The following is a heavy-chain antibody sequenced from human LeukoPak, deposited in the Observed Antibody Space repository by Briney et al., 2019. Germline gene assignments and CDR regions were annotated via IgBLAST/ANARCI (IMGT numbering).Heavy chain of an antibody. J-gene: IGHJ4*02. CDR1: GYSISSGYY. V-gene: IGHV4-38-2*02. D-gene: IGHD1-20*01. Sequence: SETLSLTCTVSGYSISSGYYWGWIRPPPGKGLGWIGSIYHSGSTNYNPSLKSRVTISVDTSKNQFSLQLSSVTAADTAVYYCARVITGWNRNYHFDYWGQGTLVTVSS. CDR2: IYHSGST. CDR3: ARVITGWNRNYHFDY.